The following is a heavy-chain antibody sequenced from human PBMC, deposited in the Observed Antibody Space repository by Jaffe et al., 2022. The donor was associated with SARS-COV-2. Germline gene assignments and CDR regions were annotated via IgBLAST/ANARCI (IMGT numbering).Heavy chain of an antibody. CDR1: GFTFSNAW. CDR2: IKSKTDGGTT. V-gene: IGHV3-15*01. J-gene: IGHJ4*02. D-gene: IGHD3-22*01. CDR3: TTDPEAGFDYDSSGYYHRPDY. Sequence: EVQLVESGGGLVKPGGSLRLSCAASGFTFSNAWMSWVRQAPGKGLEWVGRIKSKTDGGTTDYAAPVKGRFTISRDDSKNTLYLQMNSLKTEDTAVYYCTTDPEAGFDYDSSGYYHRPDYWGQGTLVTVSS.